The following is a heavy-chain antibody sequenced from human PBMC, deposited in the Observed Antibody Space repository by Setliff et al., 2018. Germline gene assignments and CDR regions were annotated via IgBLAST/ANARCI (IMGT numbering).Heavy chain of an antibody. CDR3: ARDGGGDSDAFDI. CDR2: INPSSGAT. D-gene: IGHD3-16*01. CDR1: GYTFTGYY. Sequence: ASVKVSCKASGYTFTGYYMYWVRQAPGQGLEWMGRINPSSGATIYAQKFQGRVTMTSDTSISTAFMELGRLRSDDTAVYFCARDGGGDSDAFDIWGLGTMVTVSS. J-gene: IGHJ3*02. V-gene: IGHV1-2*06.